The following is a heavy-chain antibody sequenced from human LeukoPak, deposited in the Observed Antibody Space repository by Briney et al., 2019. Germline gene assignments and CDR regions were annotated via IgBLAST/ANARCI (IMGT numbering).Heavy chain of an antibody. V-gene: IGHV3-7*01. CDR1: GFTFSSYW. D-gene: IGHD1-1*01. J-gene: IGHJ4*02. CDR3: ARDSPNWANQAVYY. CDR2: IKQDGSEK. Sequence: PGGSLRLSCAASGFTFSSYWMSWVRQAPGKGLEWVANIKQDGSEKYYVDSVKGRFTISRDNAKNSLYLQMNSLRAEDTAVYYCARDSPNWANQAVYYWGQGTLVTVSS.